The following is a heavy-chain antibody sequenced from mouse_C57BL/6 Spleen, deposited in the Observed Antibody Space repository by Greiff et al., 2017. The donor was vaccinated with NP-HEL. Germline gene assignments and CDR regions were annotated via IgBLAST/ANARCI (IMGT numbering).Heavy chain of an antibody. D-gene: IGHD1-1*01. CDR2: IWGVGST. CDR1: GFSLTSYG. J-gene: IGHJ3*01. V-gene: IGHV2-6*01. Sequence: LVAPSQSLSITCTVSGFSLTSYGVDWVRQSPGKGLEWLGVIWGVGSTNYNSALKSRLSISKDNSKSQVFLKMNSLQTDDTAMYYCASDYYGSSLAYWGQGTLVTVSA. CDR3: ASDYYGSSLAY.